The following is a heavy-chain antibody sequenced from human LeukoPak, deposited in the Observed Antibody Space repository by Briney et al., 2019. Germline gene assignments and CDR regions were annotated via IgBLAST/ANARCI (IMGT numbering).Heavy chain of an antibody. Sequence: QPAGSLRLSCAASGFTFSSYAMSWVRQAPGQGQEWVSGISGSTYYAESVKGRFTISRDTSKNTLFLQMNSLRAEDTAVYFCAKAGYGGYLGGYFDYWGQGTLVTVSS. CDR2: ISGST. J-gene: IGHJ4*02. D-gene: IGHD5-12*01. V-gene: IGHV3-23*01. CDR1: GFTFSSYA. CDR3: AKAGYGGYLGGYFDY.